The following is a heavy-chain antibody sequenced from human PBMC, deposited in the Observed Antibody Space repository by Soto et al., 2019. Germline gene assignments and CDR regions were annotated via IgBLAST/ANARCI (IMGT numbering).Heavy chain of an antibody. Sequence: SETLSLTCAVYGGSFSGYYWSWIRQPPGKGLEWIGEINHSGSTNYNPSLKSRVTISVDTSKNQFSLKLSSVTAADTAVYYCARGRGSSGWYPAFVYWGQGTLVTVSS. CDR2: INHSGST. V-gene: IGHV4-34*01. D-gene: IGHD6-19*01. J-gene: IGHJ4*02. CDR3: ARGRGSSGWYPAFVY. CDR1: GGSFSGYY.